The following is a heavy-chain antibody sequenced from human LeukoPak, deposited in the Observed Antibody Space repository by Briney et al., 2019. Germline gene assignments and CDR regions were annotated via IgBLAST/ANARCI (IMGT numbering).Heavy chain of an antibody. CDR1: GYTFTGYY. D-gene: IGHD5-18*01. CDR2: INPNSGGT. J-gene: IGHJ4*02. V-gene: IGHV1-2*02. CDR3: AKARGAIQLWLVAYFDY. Sequence: ASVKVSCKASGYTFTGYYMHWVRQAPGQGLEWMGWINPNSGGTNYAQKFQGRVTMTRDTSISTAYMELSRLRPDDTAVYYRAKARGAIQLWLVAYFDYWGQGTLVTVSS.